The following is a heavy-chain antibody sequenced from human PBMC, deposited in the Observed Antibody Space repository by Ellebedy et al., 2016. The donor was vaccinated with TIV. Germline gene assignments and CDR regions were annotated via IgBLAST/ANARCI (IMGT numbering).Heavy chain of an antibody. V-gene: IGHV3-23*01. D-gene: IGHD3-22*01. CDR2: ISGSGGST. J-gene: IGHJ4*02. CDR1: GFTFSSYA. CDR3: AKVIRDSSGYFDY. Sequence: PGGSLRLSCAASGFTFSSYAMSWVRQAPGKGLEWVSAISGSGGSTYYADSVKGRFTISRDNSKNTLYLQMNSLRAEDTDVYYCAKVIRDSSGYFDYWGQGTLVTVSS.